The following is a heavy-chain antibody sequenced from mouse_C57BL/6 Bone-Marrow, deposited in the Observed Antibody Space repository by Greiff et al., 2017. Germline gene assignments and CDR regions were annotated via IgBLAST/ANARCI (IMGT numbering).Heavy chain of an antibody. CDR3: ARGMVTTDYYAMDY. J-gene: IGHJ4*01. V-gene: IGHV1-19*01. Sequence: VQLQQSGPVLVKPGASVKMSCKASGYTFTDYYMNWVKQSHGKSLEWIGVINPYNGGTSYNQKFKGKATLTVDKPSSTAYMELNSLTSEDSAVYYCARGMVTTDYYAMDYWGQGTSVTVSS. D-gene: IGHD2-2*01. CDR1: GYTFTDYY. CDR2: INPYNGGT.